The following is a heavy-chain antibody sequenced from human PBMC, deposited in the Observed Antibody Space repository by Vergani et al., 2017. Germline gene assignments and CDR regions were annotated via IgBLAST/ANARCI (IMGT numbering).Heavy chain of an antibody. CDR2: INHSGST. CDR1: GGSFSGYY. J-gene: IGHJ4*02. D-gene: IGHD6-13*01. CDR3: TTDSPQLAAFDY. Sequence: QVQLQQWGAGLLKPSGTLSLTCAVYGGSFSGYYWSWIRQPPGKGLEWIGEINHSGSTNYNPSLKSRLTISVDTSKNQFSLKLSSVTAADTAVYYCTTDSPQLAAFDYWGQGTLVTVSS. V-gene: IGHV4-34*01.